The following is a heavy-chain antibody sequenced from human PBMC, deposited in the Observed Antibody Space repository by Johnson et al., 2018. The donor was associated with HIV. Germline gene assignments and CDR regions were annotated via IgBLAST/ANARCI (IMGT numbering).Heavy chain of an antibody. Sequence: QVQLVESGGGVVQPGRSLTLSCAASQFNFASYGMHWVRQAPGKGLDWVAVISYDGSNKYYADSVRGRFTISRDNSRNTLYLQMNSLRAEDTAVDYCAREWLYDALDIWGQGTMVTVSS. D-gene: IGHD3-22*01. CDR3: AREWLYDALDI. J-gene: IGHJ3*02. CDR2: ISYDGSNK. V-gene: IGHV3-30*03. CDR1: QFNFASYG.